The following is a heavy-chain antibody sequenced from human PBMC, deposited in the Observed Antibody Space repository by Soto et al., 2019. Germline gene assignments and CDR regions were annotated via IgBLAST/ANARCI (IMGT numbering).Heavy chain of an antibody. CDR2: ISYDGTNE. CDR1: GFNFRDYA. Sequence: QVQLVDSGGGVVQPGRSLRLSCAASGFNFRDYAMHWVRQAPGKGLEWVALISYDGTNEYYADSVKGRFTISRDNSKHTLYLQMNSLRAEDTAVYYRARENLINSYFDYWAQGTPVTVSS. D-gene: IGHD3-10*01. CDR3: ARENLINSYFDY. V-gene: IGHV3-30-3*01. J-gene: IGHJ4*02.